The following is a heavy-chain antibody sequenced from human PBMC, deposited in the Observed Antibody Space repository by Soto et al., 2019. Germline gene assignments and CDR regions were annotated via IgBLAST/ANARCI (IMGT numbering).Heavy chain of an antibody. CDR1: GFHFSIYA. J-gene: IGHJ4*02. Sequence: EVQLLESGGGLVEPGGSLRLSCAASGFHFSIYAMGWVSQAPGKGLEWVSVISGNGGSTYYPDSVKGRCSISRDISKNTLFLEMNSLRAEDTAIYDCARLGGYSGYDPFDYWGQGTLVTVSS. D-gene: IGHD5-12*01. CDR2: ISGNGGST. V-gene: IGHV3-23*01. CDR3: ARLGGYSGYDPFDY.